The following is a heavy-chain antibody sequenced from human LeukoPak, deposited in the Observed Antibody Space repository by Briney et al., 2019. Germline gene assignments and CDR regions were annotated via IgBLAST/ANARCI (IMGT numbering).Heavy chain of an antibody. D-gene: IGHD6-6*01. CDR2: ISGSGGST. CDR3: AGDSEYGFDY. J-gene: IGHJ4*02. V-gene: IGHV3-23*01. CDR1: GFTFSSYA. Sequence: PGGSLRLSCAASGFTFSSYAMSWVRQAPGKGLEWVSAISGSGGSTHYADSVKGRFTISRDNSKNTLYLQMNSLRAEDTAVYYCAGDSEYGFDYWGQGTLVTVSS.